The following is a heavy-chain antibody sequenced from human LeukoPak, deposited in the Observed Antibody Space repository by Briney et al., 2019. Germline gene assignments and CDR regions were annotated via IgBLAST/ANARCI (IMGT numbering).Heavy chain of an antibody. J-gene: IGHJ4*02. CDR1: GFTFSSYA. D-gene: IGHD3-10*01. CDR2: ISGSGGST. CDR3: ASPRDYYGSGSYRN. Sequence: GGSLRLSCAASGFTFSSYAMSWVRQAPGKGLEWVSAISGSGGSTYYADSVKGRFTISRDNSKNTLYLQMNSLRAEDTAVYYCASPRDYYGSGSYRNWGQGTLVTVSS. V-gene: IGHV3-23*01.